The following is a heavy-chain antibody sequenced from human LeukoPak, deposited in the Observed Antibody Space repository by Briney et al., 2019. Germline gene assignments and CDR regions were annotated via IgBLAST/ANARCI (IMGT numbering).Heavy chain of an antibody. D-gene: IGHD2-2*01. J-gene: IGHJ4*02. CDR1: GFTFSTYA. CDR3: AKDAYCTSASCYGFDY. V-gene: IGHV3-23*01. Sequence: PGGSLRLSCAASGFTFSTYAMSWVRQAPGKGLEWVSGISGSGGSTYYADSVRGRFTISRDNSKNTVYLQMNSLRAEDTALYYCAKDAYCTSASCYGFDYWGQGTLVTVSS. CDR2: ISGSGGST.